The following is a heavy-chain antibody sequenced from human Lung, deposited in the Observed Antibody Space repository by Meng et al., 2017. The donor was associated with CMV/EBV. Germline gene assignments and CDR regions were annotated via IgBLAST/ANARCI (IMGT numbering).Heavy chain of an antibody. CDR2: ISYGGST. CDR1: GASISIITYS. D-gene: IGHD3-3*01. CDR3: ARIFPSVYYKYDMDV. J-gene: IGHJ6*02. V-gene: IGHV4-39*06. Sequence: SXXXSFXCNVLGASISIITYSGDWIRQPPGKGVERIGGISYGGSTSYNSSLKSRVRISLDTSKSQLTLKLTSVTAADTAVYYCARIFPSVYYKYDMDVWGQGTTVTVSS.